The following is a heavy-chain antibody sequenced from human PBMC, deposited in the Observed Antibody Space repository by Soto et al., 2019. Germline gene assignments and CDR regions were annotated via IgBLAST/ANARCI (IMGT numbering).Heavy chain of an antibody. Sequence: EVQLEESGGGLVQPGGSLRLSCAASGFTFSRYTMNWVRQTPGKGLEWVSYISSGSLSIYYAASVKGRFTVSRDNAKNSLFLQMNSLRDEDTAVDYCARGGSSSDNGIDVWGQGTMVTVSS. CDR2: ISSGSLSI. J-gene: IGHJ6*02. CDR3: ARGGSSSDNGIDV. V-gene: IGHV3-48*02. D-gene: IGHD3-16*01. CDR1: GFTFSRYT.